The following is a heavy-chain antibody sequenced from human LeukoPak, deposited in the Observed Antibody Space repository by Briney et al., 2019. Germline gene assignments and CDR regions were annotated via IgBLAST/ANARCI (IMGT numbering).Heavy chain of an antibody. Sequence: SETLSLTCTVSGGSISSYYWSWLRQPPGKGLEWIGYIYYSGSTNYNPSLKSRVTISVDTSKNQFSLKLSSVTAADTAVYYCARAPSLGMAPDYWGQGTLVTVSS. D-gene: IGHD3-16*01. J-gene: IGHJ4*02. V-gene: IGHV4-59*01. CDR3: ARAPSLGMAPDY. CDR1: GGSISSYY. CDR2: IYYSGST.